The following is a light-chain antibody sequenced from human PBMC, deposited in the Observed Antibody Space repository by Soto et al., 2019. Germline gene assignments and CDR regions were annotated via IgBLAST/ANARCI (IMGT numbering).Light chain of an antibody. CDR3: MQALQTPIT. Sequence: SVMTQSPLSLPVTPGEPASISCRSSQSLLHSNGYNYLDWYLQKPGQSPQLLIYLGSNRASGVPDRFSGSGSGTDFTLKISRVEAEDVGVYYCMQALQTPITFGQGTRLEI. CDR2: LGS. J-gene: IGKJ5*01. CDR1: QSLLHSNGYNY. V-gene: IGKV2-28*01.